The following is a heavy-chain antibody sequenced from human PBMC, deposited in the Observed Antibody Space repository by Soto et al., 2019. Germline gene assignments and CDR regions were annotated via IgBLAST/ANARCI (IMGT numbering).Heavy chain of an antibody. CDR3: ATDPPSMAYRYYYYGMDV. Sequence: ASVKVSCKVSGYTLTELSMHWVRQAPGKGLEWMGGFDPEDGETIYAQKFQGRVTMTEDTSTDTAYMELSSLRSEDTAVYYCATDPPSMAYRYYYYGMDVWGQGTTITVSS. J-gene: IGHJ6*02. CDR2: FDPEDGET. V-gene: IGHV1-24*01. CDR1: GYTLTELS. D-gene: IGHD3-10*01.